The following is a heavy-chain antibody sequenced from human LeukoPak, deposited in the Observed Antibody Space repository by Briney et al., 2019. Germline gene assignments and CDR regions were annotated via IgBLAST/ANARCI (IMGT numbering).Heavy chain of an antibody. CDR1: GFTFSSYG. CDR3: ARRYSYGYDY. Sequence: GGSLRLSCAASGFTFSSYGMHWVRQAPGKGLEGVAVIWYDGSHKYYAGPVKGRFTIFKDNSKNTMYLQMNSVRGEDTAVYYCARRYSYGYDYWGQGTLVTV. J-gene: IGHJ4*02. D-gene: IGHD5-18*01. V-gene: IGHV3-33*01. CDR2: IWYDGSHK.